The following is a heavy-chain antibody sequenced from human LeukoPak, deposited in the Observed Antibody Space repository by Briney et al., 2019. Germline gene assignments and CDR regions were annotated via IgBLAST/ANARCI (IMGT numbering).Heavy chain of an antibody. D-gene: IGHD4-17*01. V-gene: IGHV4-34*01. CDR2: INHSGST. Sequence: SETLSLTCAVYGGSFSGYYWSWIRQPPGKGLEWIGEINHSGSTNYNPSLKSRVTISVDTSKNQFSLKLSSVTAADTAVYYCARTDADYDDYGRDYYYYMDVWGKGTTVTVSS. J-gene: IGHJ6*03. CDR1: GGSFSGYY. CDR3: ARTDADYDDYGRDYYYYMDV.